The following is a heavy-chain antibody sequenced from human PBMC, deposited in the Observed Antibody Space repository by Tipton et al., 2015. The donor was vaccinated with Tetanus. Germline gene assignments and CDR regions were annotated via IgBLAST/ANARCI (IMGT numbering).Heavy chain of an antibody. CDR2: IQHSGST. Sequence: TLSLTCSVSGGSISSGNYYWGWVRQSPGKGLEWIGTIQHSGSTYYKPSLKSRATFSVDTSKHQFSLILSSVTAADTAVYYCARLTYTRYFDLWGQGTLVTVSS. J-gene: IGHJ4*02. CDR1: GGSISSGNYY. CDR3: ARLTYTRYFDL. V-gene: IGHV4-39*01. D-gene: IGHD4-11*01.